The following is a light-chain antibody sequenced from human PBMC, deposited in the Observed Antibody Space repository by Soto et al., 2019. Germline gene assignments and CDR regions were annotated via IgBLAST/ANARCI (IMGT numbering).Light chain of an antibody. CDR1: QGISSY. Sequence: DIQLTQSPSFLSASVGDRVTITCRASQGISSYLVWYQQKPGKAPKLLIYAASTLQSGVPSRFSGSGSGTEFTLTISSLQPEDFATYNCQQLNSYPRTFGGGTKVEIK. CDR3: QQLNSYPRT. CDR2: AAS. J-gene: IGKJ4*01. V-gene: IGKV1-9*01.